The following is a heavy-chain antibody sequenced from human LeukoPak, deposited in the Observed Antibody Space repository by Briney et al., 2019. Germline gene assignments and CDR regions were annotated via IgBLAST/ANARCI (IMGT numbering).Heavy chain of an antibody. V-gene: IGHV3-23*01. Sequence: GGSLRLSCAASGFSFTNYGMAWVRQAPGKGLEWLSAINGIGASTCYADSVQGRFTISRDNSKNTLYLQMNSLRAEDTAVYFCAKDREGYYYSFAMDVWGQGTTVTVSS. CDR3: AKDREGYYYSFAMDV. CDR2: INGIGAST. CDR1: GFSFTNYG. J-gene: IGHJ6*02.